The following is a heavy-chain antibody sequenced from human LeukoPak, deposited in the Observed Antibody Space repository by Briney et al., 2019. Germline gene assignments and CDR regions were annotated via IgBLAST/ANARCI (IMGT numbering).Heavy chain of an antibody. CDR2: ILYDGSNR. CDR1: VFTFSSYD. J-gene: IGHJ4*02. CDR3: AKDWGGGYSHFFDY. D-gene: IGHD5-24*01. Sequence: GVSLRLSCAASVFTFSSYDMLWVRQAPGKGLDGLTYILYDGSNRDCADCVKGRFTISRDISKSTLYQQMNSLRAEDTAVYYCAKDWGGGYSHFFDYWGQGTLVTVSS. V-gene: IGHV3-30*02.